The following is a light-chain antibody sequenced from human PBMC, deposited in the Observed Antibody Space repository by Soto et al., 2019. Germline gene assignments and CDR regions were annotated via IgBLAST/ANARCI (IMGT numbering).Light chain of an antibody. CDR1: NNDVANYNL. V-gene: IGLV2-23*01. CDR3: CSYAGSRSWV. Sequence: QSALTQTASVSGSPGQSITISCTGTNNDVANYNLVSWYQQHPGKAPKLRIYEGSKRPSGVSNRFSGSKSANTASLTISGLQAEDEADYYCCSYAGSRSWVFGGGTKVTVL. CDR2: EGS. J-gene: IGLJ3*02.